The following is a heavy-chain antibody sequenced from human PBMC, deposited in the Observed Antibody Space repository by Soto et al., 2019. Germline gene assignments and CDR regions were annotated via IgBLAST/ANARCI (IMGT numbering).Heavy chain of an antibody. V-gene: IGHV3-21*06. CDR1: RFTFSNYS. CDR2: ISSSSSHT. J-gene: IGHJ4*02. CDR3: ERGGYGPRGYH. D-gene: IGHD3-22*01. Sequence: PGGSLRLSCTASRFTFSNYSMNWVRQAPGKGLEWVSSISSSSSHTYYADSVKGRFTISRDNARSSLYLQMDSLRVDDTAVYYCERGGYGPRGYHWGQGTLVTVSS.